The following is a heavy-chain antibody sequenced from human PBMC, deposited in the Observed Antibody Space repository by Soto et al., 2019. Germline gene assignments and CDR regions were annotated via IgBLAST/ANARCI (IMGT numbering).Heavy chain of an antibody. CDR3: AMSIVVVTSFDY. D-gene: IGHD3-22*01. Sequence: QVQLVQSGAEVKKPGASVKVSCKASGYTFTSYAMHWVRQAPGQRLEGMGWINAGNGNTKYSQKFQGRVTITRDTSASTAYMELSSLRSEDTAVYYCAMSIVVVTSFDYWGQGTLVTVSS. V-gene: IGHV1-3*01. CDR1: GYTFTSYA. J-gene: IGHJ4*02. CDR2: INAGNGNT.